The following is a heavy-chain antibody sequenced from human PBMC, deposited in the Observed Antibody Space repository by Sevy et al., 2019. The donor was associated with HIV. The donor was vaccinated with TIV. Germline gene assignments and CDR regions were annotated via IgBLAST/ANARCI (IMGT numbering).Heavy chain of an antibody. CDR3: ASGGNGGFWSYEYYYYGMDV. CDR2: MSPNSGAT. D-gene: IGHD3-3*01. Sequence: ASVKVSCEASGYTFTSYDINWVRQATGQGLEWMGWMSPNSGATGFAQKFQGRVTLTRNTSISTAYMEVSSLRSEDTAVYYCASGGNGGFWSYEYYYYGMDVWGQGTTVTVSS. CDR1: GYTFTSYD. V-gene: IGHV1-8*01. J-gene: IGHJ6*02.